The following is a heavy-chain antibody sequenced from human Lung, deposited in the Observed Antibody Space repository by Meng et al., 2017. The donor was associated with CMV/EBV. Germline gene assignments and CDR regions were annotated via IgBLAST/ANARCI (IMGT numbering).Heavy chain of an antibody. V-gene: IGHV1-2*02. CDR2: INPNSGGT. D-gene: IGHD2-2*02. CDR3: ASGGDGSSTSCYRGWFDP. CDR1: GYTFTGYY. J-gene: IGHJ5*02. Sequence: ASVXVSXXASGYTFTGYYMHWVRQAPGQGLEWMGWINPNSGGTNYAQKFQGRVTMTSDTSISTAYMELSRLRSDDTAVYYCASGGDGSSTSCYRGWFDPWGQGTLVTVSS.